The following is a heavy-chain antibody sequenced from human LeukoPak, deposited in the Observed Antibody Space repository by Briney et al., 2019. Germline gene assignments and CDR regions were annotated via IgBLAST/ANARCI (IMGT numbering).Heavy chain of an antibody. D-gene: IGHD1-1*01. J-gene: IGHJ4*02. CDR3: ARHERDFDY. CDR1: GGTFSSYA. CDR2: IIPIFGTA. V-gene: IGHV1-69*05. Sequence: SVKVSCKASGGTFSSYAISWVRQAPGQGLEWMGGIIPIFGTANYAQKFQGRVTISRDTSASTVHMDLSSLRSEDTAVYYCARHERDFDYWGQGTLVTVSA.